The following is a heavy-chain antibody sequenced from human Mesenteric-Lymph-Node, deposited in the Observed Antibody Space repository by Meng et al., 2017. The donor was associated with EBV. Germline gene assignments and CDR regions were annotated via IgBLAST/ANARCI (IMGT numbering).Heavy chain of an antibody. Sequence: QVQLQECGPVLVKPSEVLSLICTVSGGSVTSCSYYRNWIRQPPGKRLEWIVDIHCSRSNNYNPSLKGQITTSVDTSKNQLSLRVSHVTDADTAVYYCARGRRGVQYFDFWGQGALVTVSS. CDR2: IHCSRSN. CDR1: GGSVTSCSYY. CDR3: ARGRRGVQYFDF. D-gene: IGHD1-1*01. V-gene: IGHV4-61*01. J-gene: IGHJ4*02.